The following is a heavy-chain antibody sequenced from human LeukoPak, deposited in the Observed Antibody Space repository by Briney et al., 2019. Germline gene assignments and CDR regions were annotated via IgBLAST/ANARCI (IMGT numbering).Heavy chain of an antibody. CDR1: GGTFSSYA. Sequence: GSSVKVSCKASGGTFSSYAISWVRQAPGQGLEWMGGIIPIFGTANYAQKFQGRVTITADESTSTAYMELSSLRSEDTAVYYCARVSEDIAAEGYFDYWGQGTLVTVSS. CDR2: IIPIFGTA. D-gene: IGHD2-15*01. J-gene: IGHJ4*02. V-gene: IGHV1-69*01. CDR3: ARVSEDIAAEGYFDY.